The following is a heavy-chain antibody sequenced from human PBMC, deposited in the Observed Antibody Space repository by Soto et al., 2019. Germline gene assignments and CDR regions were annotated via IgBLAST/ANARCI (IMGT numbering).Heavy chain of an antibody. CDR2: IRSKAYGGTT. V-gene: IGHV3-49*03. J-gene: IGHJ4*02. CDR1: GFTFGDYA. Sequence: GGSLRLSCKASGFTFGDYAMSWFRQAPGKGLEWVGFIRSKAYGGTTEYAASVKGRFTISRDDSKSIAYLQMNSLKTEDTAVYYCTRGRDWSGYSPSDYWGQGTLVTVSS. CDR3: TRGRDWSGYSPSDY. D-gene: IGHD3-3*01.